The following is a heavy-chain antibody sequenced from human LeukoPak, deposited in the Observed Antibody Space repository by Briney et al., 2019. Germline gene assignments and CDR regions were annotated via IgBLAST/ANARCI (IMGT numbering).Heavy chain of an antibody. V-gene: IGHV3-23*01. D-gene: IGHD2-8*02. J-gene: IGHJ6*02. Sequence: GGSLRLSCAASGFTFSSYVMSWVHQAPGKGLEWVSAISGSGGNTHYADSVKGRFTISRDNSKNTLYLQMSSLRAEDTALYYCAKTLATGGGSYNMDVWGQGTTVTVS. CDR3: AKTLATGGGSYNMDV. CDR2: ISGSGGNT. CDR1: GFTFSSYV.